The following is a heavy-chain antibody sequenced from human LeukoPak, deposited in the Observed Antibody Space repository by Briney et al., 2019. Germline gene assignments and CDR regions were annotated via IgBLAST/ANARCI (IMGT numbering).Heavy chain of an antibody. Sequence: SETLSLTCTVSGGSISSYYWSWIRQPPGEGLEWIGYIYYSGSTNYNPSLKSRVTISVDTSKNQFSLKLSSVTAADTAVYYCARAPYDYVWGSYRQGSYFDYWGQGTLVTVSS. D-gene: IGHD3-16*02. V-gene: IGHV4-59*01. CDR3: ARAPYDYVWGSYRQGSYFDY. CDR2: IYYSGST. CDR1: GGSISSYY. J-gene: IGHJ4*02.